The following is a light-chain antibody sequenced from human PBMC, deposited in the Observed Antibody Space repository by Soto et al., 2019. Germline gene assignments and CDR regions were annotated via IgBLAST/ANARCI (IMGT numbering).Light chain of an antibody. CDR1: QSVSSY. CDR3: QQYKSHPPT. J-gene: IGKJ2*01. Sequence: EIVLTQSPATLSLSPGERATLSCRASQSVSSYLAWYQQKPGQAPRLLIYDASNRATGIPARFSGSGSGTDFTLTISSLEPEDFATYFCQQYKSHPPTFGQGTKLEI. CDR2: DAS. V-gene: IGKV3-11*01.